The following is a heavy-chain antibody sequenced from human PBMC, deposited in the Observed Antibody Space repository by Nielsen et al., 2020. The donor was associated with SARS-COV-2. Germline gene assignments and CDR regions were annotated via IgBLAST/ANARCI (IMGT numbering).Heavy chain of an antibody. D-gene: IGHD4-11*01. CDR1: GGSISSYY. CDR3: ARSKAYYYYYMDV. V-gene: IGHV4-59*01. CDR2: IYYSGST. J-gene: IGHJ6*03. Sequence: SETLSLTCTVSGGSISSYYWSWIRQPPGKGLEWIGYIYYSGSTNYNPSLKSRVTISVDTSKNQFSLKLSSVTAADTAVYYCARSKAYYYYYMDVWGKGTTVTVSS.